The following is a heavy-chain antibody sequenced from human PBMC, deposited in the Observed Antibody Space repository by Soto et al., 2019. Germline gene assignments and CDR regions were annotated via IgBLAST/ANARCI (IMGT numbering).Heavy chain of an antibody. CDR2: INSDGNIR. CDR1: GFTFSRNW. CDR3: AKGGYCSSTSCFGGGYYYYYMDV. V-gene: IGHV3-74*01. J-gene: IGHJ6*03. Sequence: GGSLRLSCAASGFTFSRNWMHWVRQAPGKGLVWVSRINSDGNIRTYADSVKGRFTISRDNANNTLFLQMNSLRAEDTAVYYCAKGGYCSSTSCFGGGYYYYYMDVWGKGTTVTVSS. D-gene: IGHD2-2*01.